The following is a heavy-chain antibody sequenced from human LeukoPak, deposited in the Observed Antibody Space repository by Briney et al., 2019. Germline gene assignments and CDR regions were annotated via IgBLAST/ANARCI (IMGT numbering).Heavy chain of an antibody. D-gene: IGHD3-22*01. J-gene: IGHJ4*02. V-gene: IGHV4-34*01. CDR1: GGSFSGYY. CDR3: ARHGSSGYSPYYFDY. CDR2: INHSGST. Sequence: KSSETLSLTCAVYGGSFSGYYWSWIRQPPGKGLEWIGEINHSGSTNYNPSLKSRVTISVDTSKNQFSLKLSSVTAADTAVYYCARHGSSGYSPYYFDYWGQGTLVTVSS.